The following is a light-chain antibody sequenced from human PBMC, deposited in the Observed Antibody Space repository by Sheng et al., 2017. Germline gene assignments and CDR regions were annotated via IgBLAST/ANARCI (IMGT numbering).Light chain of an antibody. Sequence: DIVMTQFPDSLAVSLGETATINCKSSQSVFSTSKKKNYLAWYQQKAGQPPKLLIYWASTRESGVPDRFSGSGSGTDFTLTISSLQTEDVAVYQCQQYFSSPPTFGQGTKVEIK. CDR2: WAS. CDR3: QQYFSSPPT. CDR1: QSVFSTSKKKNY. V-gene: IGKV4-1*01. J-gene: IGKJ1*01.